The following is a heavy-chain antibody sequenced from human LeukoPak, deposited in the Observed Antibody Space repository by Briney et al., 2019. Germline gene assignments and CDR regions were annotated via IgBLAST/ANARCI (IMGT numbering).Heavy chain of an antibody. Sequence: GGSLRLSCAASGFTFSTYWMHWVRQAPGKGLEWVSGISATGGTTYYADSVKGRFTISRDNSKNTMYLQMNSLRAEDTAVYYCAKVDRRSDLPYYFDYWGQGTLVTVSS. CDR1: GFTFSTYW. CDR2: ISATGGTT. V-gene: IGHV3-23*01. CDR3: AKVDRRSDLPYYFDY. J-gene: IGHJ4*02.